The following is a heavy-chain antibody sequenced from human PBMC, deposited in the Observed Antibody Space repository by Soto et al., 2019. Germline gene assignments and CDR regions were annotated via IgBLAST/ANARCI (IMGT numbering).Heavy chain of an antibody. CDR3: ARVTGNFFDY. Sequence: GRVTMTTDTSTSTAYMELRSLRSDDTAVYYCARVTGNFFDYWGQGTLVTVSS. V-gene: IGHV1-18*01. J-gene: IGHJ4*02.